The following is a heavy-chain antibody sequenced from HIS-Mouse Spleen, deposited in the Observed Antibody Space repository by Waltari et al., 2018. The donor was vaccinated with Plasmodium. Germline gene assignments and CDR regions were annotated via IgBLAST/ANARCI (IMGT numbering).Heavy chain of an antibody. D-gene: IGHD6-13*01. J-gene: IGHJ2*01. Sequence: EVQLVESGGGLVQPGGALRLSCPASGFPFRRYWMSWVRQAPGKGVEWVANIKQDGSEKYYVDSVKGRFTISRDNAKNSLYLQMNSLRAEDTAVYYCASSWYWYFDLWGRGTLVTVSS. CDR1: GFPFRRYW. V-gene: IGHV3-7*01. CDR3: ASSWYWYFDL. CDR2: IKQDGSEK.